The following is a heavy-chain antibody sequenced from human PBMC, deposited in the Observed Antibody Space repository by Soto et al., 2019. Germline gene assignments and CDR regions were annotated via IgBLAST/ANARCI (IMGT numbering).Heavy chain of an antibody. J-gene: IGHJ4*02. V-gene: IGHV1-18*04. Sequence: ASVKVSCKASGYTFTSYGISWVRRAPGQGLEWMGWISAYNGNTNYAQKLQGRVTMTTDTSTSTAYMELRSLRSDDTAVYYCAREEYYDSSGYPSYYFDYWGQGTLVTSPQ. D-gene: IGHD3-22*01. CDR3: AREEYYDSSGYPSYYFDY. CDR1: GYTFTSYG. CDR2: ISAYNGNT.